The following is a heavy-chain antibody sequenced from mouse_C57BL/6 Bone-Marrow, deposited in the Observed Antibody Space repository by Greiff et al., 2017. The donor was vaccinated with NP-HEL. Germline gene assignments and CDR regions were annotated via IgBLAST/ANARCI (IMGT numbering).Heavy chain of an antibody. J-gene: IGHJ2*01. V-gene: IGHV1-69*01. CDR1: GYTFTSYW. D-gene: IGHD3-2*02. CDR3: AREQLRLFDY. Sequence: VQLQQPGAELVMPGASVKLSCKASGYTFTSYWMHWVKQRPGQGLEWIGEIDPSDSYTNYNQKFKGKSTLTVDKSSSTAYMQLSSLTSEDSAVYYCAREQLRLFDYWGQGTTRTVSS. CDR2: IDPSDSYT.